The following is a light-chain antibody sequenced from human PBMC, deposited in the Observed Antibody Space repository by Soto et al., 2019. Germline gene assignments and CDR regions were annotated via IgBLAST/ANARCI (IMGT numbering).Light chain of an antibody. Sequence: QSVLTQPASVSGSPGQSITISCTGTSSDVGSYNRVSWYQQPPGTAPKLMIYEVSNRPSGVPDRFSGSKSGNTASLTISGLQAEDEADYYCSSYTTSSFYVFGNGTKVTVL. J-gene: IGLJ1*01. CDR2: EVS. CDR3: SSYTTSSFYV. V-gene: IGLV2-18*02. CDR1: SSDVGSYNR.